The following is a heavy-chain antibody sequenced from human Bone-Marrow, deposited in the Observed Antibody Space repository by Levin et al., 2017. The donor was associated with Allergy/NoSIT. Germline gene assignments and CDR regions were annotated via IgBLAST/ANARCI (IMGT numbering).Heavy chain of an antibody. CDR2: ISYDGSNK. V-gene: IGHV3-30*03. CDR3: GGSSGYYWFDP. Sequence: PGGSLRLSCAASGFTFSSYGMHWVRQAPGKGLEWVAVISYDGSNKYYADSVKGRFTISRDNSKNTLYLQMNSLRAEDTAVYYCGGSSGYYWFDPWGQGTLVTVSS. D-gene: IGHD3-22*01. J-gene: IGHJ5*02. CDR1: GFTFSSYG.